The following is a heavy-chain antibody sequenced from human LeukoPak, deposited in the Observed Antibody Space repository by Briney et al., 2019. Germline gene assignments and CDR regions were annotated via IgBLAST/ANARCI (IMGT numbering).Heavy chain of an antibody. D-gene: IGHD1-26*01. J-gene: IGHJ4*02. Sequence: SETLSLTCTVSGGSISNYYWSWIRQPAGKGLEWIGRIYTSGSTNYNPSLKSRVTMSVDTSKNQFSLKLSSVTAADTAVYYCARHRGSGSYYDPHDCWGQGTLVTVSS. CDR3: ARHRGSGSYYDPHDC. CDR1: GGSISNYY. CDR2: IYTSGST. V-gene: IGHV4-4*07.